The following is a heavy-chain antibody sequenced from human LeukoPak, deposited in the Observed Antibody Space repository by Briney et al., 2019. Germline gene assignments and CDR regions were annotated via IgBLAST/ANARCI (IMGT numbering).Heavy chain of an antibody. J-gene: IGHJ6*03. CDR1: GYTFTSYG. CDR2: ISAYNGNT. D-gene: IGHD1-1*01. V-gene: IGHV1-18*01. CDR3: ARNALTTGAKSYYYYMDV. Sequence: ASVKVSCKASGYTFTSYGISWVRQAPGQGLEWMGWISAYNGNTNYAQKLQGRVTMTTDTSTSTAYMELRSLRSDDTAVYYCARNALTTGAKSYYYYMDVWGKGTTVTVSS.